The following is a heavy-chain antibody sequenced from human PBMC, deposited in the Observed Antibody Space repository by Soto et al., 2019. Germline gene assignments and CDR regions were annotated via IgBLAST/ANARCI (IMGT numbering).Heavy chain of an antibody. V-gene: IGHV4-39*01. CDR3: ASYYYDSSGYYLFDY. J-gene: IGHJ4*02. CDR2: IYYSGST. CDR1: GGSSSSSSYY. D-gene: IGHD3-22*01. Sequence: LTCTVSGGSSSSSSYYWGWIRQPPGKGLEWIGSIYYSGSTYYNPSLKSRVTISVDTSKHQFSLKLSSVTAADTAVYYCASYYYDSSGYYLFDYWGQGTLVTVSS.